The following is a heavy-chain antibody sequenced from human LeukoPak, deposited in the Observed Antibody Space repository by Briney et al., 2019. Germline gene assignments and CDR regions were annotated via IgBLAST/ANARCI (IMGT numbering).Heavy chain of an antibody. Sequence: PGGSLSLSCAASGFTLDDYGMSWVRHAPAEGRGWASGINWNGGSTEYVDSVKGRFTISRDNAKTALYLQKNSQRAEDTGVYYCARGRGSSWHICDYWGQGTLVTVSS. CDR1: GFTLDDYG. CDR3: ARGRGSSWHICDY. V-gene: IGHV3-20*04. CDR2: INWNGGST. D-gene: IGHD6-13*01. J-gene: IGHJ4*02.